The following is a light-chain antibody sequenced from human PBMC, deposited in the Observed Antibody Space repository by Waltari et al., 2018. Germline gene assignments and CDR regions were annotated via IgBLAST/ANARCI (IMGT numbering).Light chain of an antibody. V-gene: IGKV4-1*01. Sequence: DIVMTQSPDSLDVSLGERAPINCKSSQSVLHSSNNKNYLAWYQQKPGQPPKLLIYWASTRESGVPDRFSGSGSGTDFTLTISSLQAEDVAVYYCQQYYSSPITFGQGTRLEIK. CDR1: QSVLHSSNNKNY. CDR2: WAS. CDR3: QQYYSSPIT. J-gene: IGKJ5*01.